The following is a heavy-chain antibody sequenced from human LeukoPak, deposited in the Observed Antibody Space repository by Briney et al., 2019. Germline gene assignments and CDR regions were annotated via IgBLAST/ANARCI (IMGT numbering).Heavy chain of an antibody. CDR3: AKAGMATISYYFDS. D-gene: IGHD5-24*01. CDR2: VSGSGGST. Sequence: PGGSLRLSCAASGFTFISYAMSWVRQAPGKGVEWVSAVSGSGGSTYYAHSLKGPFTISRDNSKNPVYLQINSVGAEDTAVYYCAKAGMATISYYFDSWGQGTLVTVSP. CDR1: GFTFISYA. J-gene: IGHJ4*02. V-gene: IGHV3-23*01.